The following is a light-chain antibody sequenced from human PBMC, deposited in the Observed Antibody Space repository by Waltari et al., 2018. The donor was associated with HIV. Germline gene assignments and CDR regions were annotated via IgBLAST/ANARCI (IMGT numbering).Light chain of an antibody. CDR3: QQSYTTPPT. V-gene: IGKV1-39*01. Sequence: DIQMTQSPPSLSKSVGDTVTISCRASHNIDTYLNWYQQKPGKAPNLLISAASTLQTAVPSRFSGSGSGTHFTLTIASLQREDFAIYYCQQSYTTPPTFGQGTRVE. CDR1: HNIDTY. CDR2: AAS. J-gene: IGKJ1*01.